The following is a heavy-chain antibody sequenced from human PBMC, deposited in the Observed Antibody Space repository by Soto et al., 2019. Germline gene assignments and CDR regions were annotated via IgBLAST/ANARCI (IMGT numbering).Heavy chain of an antibody. CDR1: GFVFKDSS. J-gene: IGHJ4*02. Sequence: EVLLVESGGGLVQPGGSLKLSCAASGFVFKDSSIHWVRQASGKGLEWVGRIRDRAFSYATAYAASVKGRFTISRDDSTNTAYLQMNSLKTEYPAIYYCTRLISAAQDYWGQGTLVTVSS. CDR2: IRDRAFSYAT. D-gene: IGHD3-10*01. V-gene: IGHV3-73*01. CDR3: TRLISAAQDY.